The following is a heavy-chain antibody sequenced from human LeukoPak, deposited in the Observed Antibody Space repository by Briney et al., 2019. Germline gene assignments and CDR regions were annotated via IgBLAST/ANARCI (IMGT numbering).Heavy chain of an antibody. V-gene: IGHV3-7*01. CDR3: ATGQYSGSTYYFDD. D-gene: IGHD1-26*01. CDR2: IKKDGSEK. Sequence: PGGSLRLSCAASGFTFSRYWMGWVRQAPGKGLEWVANIKKDGSEKYYVDSVKGRFTISRDNAQNSLYLQMNGLRAEDTAVYYCATGQYSGSTYYFDDWGQGTLVTVSS. J-gene: IGHJ4*02. CDR1: GFTFSRYW.